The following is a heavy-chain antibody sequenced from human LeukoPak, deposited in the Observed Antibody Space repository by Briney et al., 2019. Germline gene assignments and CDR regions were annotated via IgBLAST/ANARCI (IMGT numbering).Heavy chain of an antibody. CDR3: ARGDYYDSSGYQSPSFDY. J-gene: IGHJ4*02. Sequence: MPSETLSLTCTVSGGSISSSSYYWGWIRQPPGKGLEWIGSIYYSGSTYYNPSLKSRVTISVDTSKNQFSLKLSSVTAADTAVYYCARGDYYDSSGYQSPSFDYWGQGTLVTVSS. V-gene: IGHV4-39*01. D-gene: IGHD3-22*01. CDR1: GGSISSSSYY. CDR2: IYYSGST.